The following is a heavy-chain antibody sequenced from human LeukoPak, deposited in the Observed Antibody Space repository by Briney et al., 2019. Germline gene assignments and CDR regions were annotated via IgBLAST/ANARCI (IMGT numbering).Heavy chain of an antibody. V-gene: IGHV4-39*07. J-gene: IGHJ4*02. D-gene: IGHD3-10*01. CDR3: ARVISVGYYGSGSYHFDY. Sequence: SETLSPTCTVSGGSISSSSYYWGWIRQPPGKGLEWIGSIYYSRSTYYNPSLKSRVTISVDASKNQFSLKLSSVTAADTAVYYCARVISVGYYGSGSYHFDYWGQGTLVTVSS. CDR1: GGSISSSSYY. CDR2: IYYSRST.